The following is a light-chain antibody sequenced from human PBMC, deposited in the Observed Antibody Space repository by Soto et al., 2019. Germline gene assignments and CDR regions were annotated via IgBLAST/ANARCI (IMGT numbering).Light chain of an antibody. Sequence: DIQMTQSPSSLSASVGDRVTVTCRTSQNIYNYLNWYQQRPGKAPKLLIYAATSVQSGVPSRFSGSGSGTDFTLIISSLHPEDFATYYCQQTHSTPVTFGQGTRLDVK. CDR3: QQTHSTPVT. CDR2: AAT. CDR1: QNIYNY. J-gene: IGKJ5*01. V-gene: IGKV1-39*01.